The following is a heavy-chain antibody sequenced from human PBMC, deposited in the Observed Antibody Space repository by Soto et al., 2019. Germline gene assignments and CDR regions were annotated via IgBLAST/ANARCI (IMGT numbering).Heavy chain of an antibody. CDR1: GDSVSSNTAS. CDR3: AKGDNLGPKTGYAFDP. Sequence: SQTLSLTCAISGDSVSSNTASWNWIRQSPSRGLEWLGRTYFRSKWYNDYAVSVKSRVIINPDTSNNQFSLQLNSVTPEDTAVYFCAKGDNLGPKTGYAFDPWGQGIMVTVSS. J-gene: IGHJ5*02. D-gene: IGHD5-12*01. CDR2: TYFRSKWYN. V-gene: IGHV6-1*01.